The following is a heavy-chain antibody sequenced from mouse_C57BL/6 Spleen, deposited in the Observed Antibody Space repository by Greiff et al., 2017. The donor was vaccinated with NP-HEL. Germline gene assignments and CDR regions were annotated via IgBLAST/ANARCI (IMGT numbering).Heavy chain of an antibody. CDR2: ISDGGSYT. V-gene: IGHV5-4*01. CDR1: GFTFSSYA. J-gene: IGHJ2*01. Sequence: EVQVVESGGGLVKPGGSLKLSCAASGFTFSSYAMSWVRQTPEKRLEWVATISDGGSYTYYPDNVKGRFTISRDNAKNNLYLQMSHLKSEDTAMYYCARDLGAGTGYWGQVTTLTVSS. D-gene: IGHD3-3*01. CDR3: ARDLGAGTGY.